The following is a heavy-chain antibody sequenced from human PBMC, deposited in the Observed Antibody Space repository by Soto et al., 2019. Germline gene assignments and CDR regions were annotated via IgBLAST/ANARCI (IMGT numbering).Heavy chain of an antibody. CDR1: GFTFSSYA. CDR2: ISGSGGST. CDR3: AKTDIVVVPAAMTRLDD. Sequence: GGSLRLSCAASGFTFSSYAMSWVRQAPGKGLEWVSAISGSGGSTYYADSVKGRFTISRDNSKNTLYLQMNSLRAEDTAVYYCAKTDIVVVPAAMTRLDDWGQGTLVTVSS. J-gene: IGHJ4*02. V-gene: IGHV3-23*01. D-gene: IGHD2-2*01.